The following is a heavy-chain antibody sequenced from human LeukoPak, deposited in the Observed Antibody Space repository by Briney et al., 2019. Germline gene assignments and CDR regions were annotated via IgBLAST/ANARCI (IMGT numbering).Heavy chain of an antibody. Sequence: GGSLRLSCAASGFTFSSYWVSWVRQAPGKGLEWVANIKQDGSEKYYVDSVKGRFTISRDNAKNSLYLQMNSLRAEDTAVYYCARDQGYCSGGSCYPYYYYGMDVWGKGTTVTVSS. V-gene: IGHV3-7*03. J-gene: IGHJ6*04. D-gene: IGHD2-15*01. CDR2: IKQDGSEK. CDR1: GFTFSSYW. CDR3: ARDQGYCSGGSCYPYYYYGMDV.